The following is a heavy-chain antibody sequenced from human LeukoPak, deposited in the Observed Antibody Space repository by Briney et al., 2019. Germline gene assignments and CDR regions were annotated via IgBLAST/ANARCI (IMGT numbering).Heavy chain of an antibody. J-gene: IGHJ4*02. CDR1: GFTFSSYA. Sequence: GGSLRLSCAASGFTFSSYAMSWVRQAPGKGLEWVSAISGSGGSTYYADSVKGRCTISRDNSKNTLYLQMNSLRAEDTAVYYCAKDQRSYDAYYFDYWGQGTLVTVSS. V-gene: IGHV3-23*01. CDR3: AKDQRSYDAYYFDY. D-gene: IGHD3-10*01. CDR2: ISGSGGST.